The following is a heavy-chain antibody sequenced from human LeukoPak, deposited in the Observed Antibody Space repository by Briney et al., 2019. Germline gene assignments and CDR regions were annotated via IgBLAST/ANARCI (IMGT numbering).Heavy chain of an antibody. D-gene: IGHD1/OR15-1a*01. J-gene: IGHJ4*02. CDR1: GDSVSSKSV. CDR2: VYYRSNWSK. V-gene: IGHV6-1*01. Sequence: SQTLSLTCGISGDSVSSKSVWNWIRQSPSRGLEWLGRVYYRSNWSKNYAVSVKSRITINPDTSTNQFSLQLSSVTAEDTAVYYCARGEQDFDFWGQGTLVTVSS. CDR3: ARGEQDFDF.